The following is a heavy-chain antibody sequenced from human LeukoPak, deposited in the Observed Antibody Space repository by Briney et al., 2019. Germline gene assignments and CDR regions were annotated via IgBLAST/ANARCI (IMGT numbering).Heavy chain of an antibody. D-gene: IGHD3-3*02. V-gene: IGHV3-11*06. Sequence: GGSLRFSCAASGFTFSDYYMSWIRQAPGKGLEWVSYISSSSSYTNYADSVKGRFTISRDNAKNSLYLQMNSLRAEDTAVYYCASSIRAMAPFDYWGQGTLVTVSS. CDR2: ISSSSSYT. CDR1: GFTFSDYY. J-gene: IGHJ4*02. CDR3: ASSIRAMAPFDY.